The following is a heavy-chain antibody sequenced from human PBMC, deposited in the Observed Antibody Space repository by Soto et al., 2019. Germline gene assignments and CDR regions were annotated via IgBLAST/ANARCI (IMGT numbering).Heavy chain of an antibody. CDR2: IKSKTDGGTT. D-gene: IGHD2-2*01. CDR1: GFTFSNAW. Sequence: GSLRLSCAASGFTFSNAWMSWVRQAPGKGLEWVGRIKSKTDGGTTDYAAPVKGRFTISRDDSKNTLYLQMNSLKTEDTAVYYCTTARDIVVVPAADDAFDIWGQGTMVTVSS. V-gene: IGHV3-15*01. CDR3: TTARDIVVVPAADDAFDI. J-gene: IGHJ3*02.